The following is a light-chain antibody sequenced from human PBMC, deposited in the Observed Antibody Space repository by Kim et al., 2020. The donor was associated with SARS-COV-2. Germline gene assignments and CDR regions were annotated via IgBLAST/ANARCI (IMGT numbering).Light chain of an antibody. Sequence: ASVGDRVTITCRSSQGISNYLAWYQQKPGKVPKLLIYAASTLQSGFPSRFSGSGSGTDFTLTISSLQPEDVATYYCQKYNSAPPTFGQGTKVDIK. CDR3: QKYNSAPPT. CDR1: QGISNY. CDR2: AAS. J-gene: IGKJ1*01. V-gene: IGKV1-27*01.